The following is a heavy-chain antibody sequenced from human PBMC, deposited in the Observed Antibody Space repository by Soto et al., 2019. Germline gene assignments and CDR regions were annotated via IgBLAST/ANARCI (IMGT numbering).Heavy chain of an antibody. D-gene: IGHD3-3*01. CDR2: IWYDGSNK. CDR3: AIDYITILGLFISSRDHRYLLDV. CDR1: GFTFSSCG. V-gene: IGHV3-33*01. Sequence: GGSRRLCCAASGFTFSSCGMHWVRQAPGKELEWVAVIWYDGSNKYYAYSVKGRFTISRDNSKNTLYLQMNSLRAEDTAVYYCAIDYITILGLFISSRDHRYLLDVWAHGTSVPVSS. J-gene: IGHJ6*02.